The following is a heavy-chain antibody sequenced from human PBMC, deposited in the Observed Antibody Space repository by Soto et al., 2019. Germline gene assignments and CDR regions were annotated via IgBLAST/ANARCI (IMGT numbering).Heavy chain of an antibody. CDR3: ARWEGRVRKPSGY. V-gene: IGHV4-59*01. D-gene: IGHD1-26*01. Sequence: SETLSLTCTVSGGSISSYYWSWIRQPPGKGLEWIGYIYYSGSTNYNPSLKSRVTISVDTSKNQFSLKLSSVTAADTAVYYCARWEGRVRKPSGYWSQRTLVPVSA. J-gene: IGHJ4*02. CDR2: IYYSGST. CDR1: GGSISSYY.